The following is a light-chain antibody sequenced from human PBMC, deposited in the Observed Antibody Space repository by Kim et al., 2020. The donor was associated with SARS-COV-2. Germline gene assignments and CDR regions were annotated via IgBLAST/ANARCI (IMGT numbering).Light chain of an antibody. Sequence: DIQMTQSPSSLSASVGDRVTITCRASQSISSYLNWYQQKPGKAPKLLIYAASSLQSGVPSRFSGSGSGTDFTLTISSLQPEDVATYYCQQSYSTPRTFGQGTPVDIK. CDR1: QSISSY. CDR3: QQSYSTPRT. V-gene: IGKV1-39*01. CDR2: AAS. J-gene: IGKJ1*01.